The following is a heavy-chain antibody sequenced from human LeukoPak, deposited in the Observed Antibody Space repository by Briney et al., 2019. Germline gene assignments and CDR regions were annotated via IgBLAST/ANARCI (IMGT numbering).Heavy chain of an antibody. CDR3: ARDPCANGVCYFDF. V-gene: IGHV1-18*01. J-gene: IGHJ4*02. Sequence: ASVKVSCKASGYTFTNYGISWVRQAPGQGLEWMGWISAYNGNTNYTQKLQGRVTMTTDTSTSTAYMELRSLRSDDTAVYYCARDPCANGVCYFDFWGQGTLVTVSS. CDR1: GYTFTNYG. D-gene: IGHD2-8*01. CDR2: ISAYNGNT.